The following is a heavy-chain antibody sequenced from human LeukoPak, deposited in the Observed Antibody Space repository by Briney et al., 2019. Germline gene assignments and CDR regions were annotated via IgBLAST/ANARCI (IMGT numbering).Heavy chain of an antibody. CDR1: GGSISSYY. CDR3: ARRGTAYCRGGNCYSDKYFDY. CDR2: IYTSGST. Sequence: PSETLSLTCTVSGGSISSYYWSWIRQPAGKGLEWIGRIYTSGSTNYNRSLKSRVTISADTSKNQFSLRLSSVTAADTAVYYCARRGTAYCRGGNCYSDKYFDYWGQGTQVTVSS. D-gene: IGHD2-15*01. J-gene: IGHJ4*02. V-gene: IGHV4-4*07.